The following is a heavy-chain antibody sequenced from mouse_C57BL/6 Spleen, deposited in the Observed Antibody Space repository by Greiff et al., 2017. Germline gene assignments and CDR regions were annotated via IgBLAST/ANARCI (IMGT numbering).Heavy chain of an antibody. CDR1: GYTFTSYW. V-gene: IGHV1-69*01. Sequence: QVQLQQPGAELVMPGASVKLSCKASGYTFTSYWMHWVKQRPGQGLEWIGEIDPSDSYTNYNQKFKGKSTLTVDKSSSTAYMQLSSLTSEDSAVYYCARGDHDGYYVGAMDYWGQGTSVTVSS. J-gene: IGHJ4*01. D-gene: IGHD2-3*01. CDR3: ARGDHDGYYVGAMDY. CDR2: IDPSDSYT.